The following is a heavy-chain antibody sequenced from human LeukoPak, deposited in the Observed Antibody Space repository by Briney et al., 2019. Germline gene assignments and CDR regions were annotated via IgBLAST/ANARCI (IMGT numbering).Heavy chain of an antibody. CDR1: GGSFSGYY. CDR2: INHSGST. Sequence: NPSETLSLTCAVYGGSFSGYYWSWIRQPPGKGLEWIGEINHSGSTNYNPSLKSRVTISVDMSKNQFSLKLSSVTAADTAVYYCARASIAAAGRGIRYYYYGMDVWGQGTTVTVSS. CDR3: ARASIAAAGRGIRYYYYGMDV. J-gene: IGHJ6*02. V-gene: IGHV4-34*01. D-gene: IGHD6-13*01.